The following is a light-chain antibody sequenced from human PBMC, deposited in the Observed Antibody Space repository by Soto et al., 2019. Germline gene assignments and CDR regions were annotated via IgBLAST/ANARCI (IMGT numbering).Light chain of an antibody. V-gene: IGLV1-40*01. CDR1: SSNIGAGYE. CDR2: ENN. CDR3: QSYDSGLSGYV. Sequence: QSVLTQPPSVSEAPGQRVTISCTGSSSNIGAGYEAHWYQQVPGTAPKLLIYENNNRPPGVPDRFSGSKSGTSASLAITGLQAEDEAEYYCQSYDSGLSGYVFGTGTKLTVL. J-gene: IGLJ1*01.